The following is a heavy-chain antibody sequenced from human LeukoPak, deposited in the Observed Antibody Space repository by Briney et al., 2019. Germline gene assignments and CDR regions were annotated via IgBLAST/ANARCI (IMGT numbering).Heavy chain of an antibody. CDR2: IYYSGST. J-gene: IGHJ4*02. CDR3: ASRKLGNDY. CDR1: GGSISSYY. V-gene: IGHV4-59*01. Sequence: KASETLSLTCTVSGGSISSYYWTWIRQPPGKGLEWIGYIYYSGSTSYNPSLKSRVTISVDTSKNQFSLKLISVTAADTAVYYCASRKLGNDYWGQGTLVTVSS. D-gene: IGHD7-27*01.